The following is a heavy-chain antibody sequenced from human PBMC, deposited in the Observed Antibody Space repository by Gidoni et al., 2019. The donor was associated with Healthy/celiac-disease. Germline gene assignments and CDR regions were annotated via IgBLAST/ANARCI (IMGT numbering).Heavy chain of an antibody. CDR1: GFTFSTAW. D-gene: IGHD4-17*01. Sequence: EVQLVESGGGLIKPGGSLSLSCAASGFTFSTAWMSWVRQAPGKGLEGVGRIKSKTDGGTTDYAAPVKGRFTISRDDSKNTLYLQMNSLKTEDTAVYYCTTEVTVTTLPYAFDIWGQGTMVTVSS. CDR2: IKSKTDGGTT. CDR3: TTEVTVTTLPYAFDI. J-gene: IGHJ3*02. V-gene: IGHV3-15*01.